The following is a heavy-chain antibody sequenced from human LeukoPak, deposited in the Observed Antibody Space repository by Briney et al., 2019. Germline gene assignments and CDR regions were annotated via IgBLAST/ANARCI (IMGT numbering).Heavy chain of an antibody. D-gene: IGHD3-22*01. CDR2: INPSGGST. J-gene: IGHJ4*02. CDR3: ARDLDGGGYLTPFDY. Sequence: ASVKVSCKASGYTFTSYYMHWVRQAPGQGLEWMGIINPSGGSTSYAQKFQGRVTMTRDTSTSTVYMEVSSLRSEDTAVYYCARDLDGGGYLTPFDYWGQGTLVTVSS. CDR1: GYTFTSYY. V-gene: IGHV1-46*01.